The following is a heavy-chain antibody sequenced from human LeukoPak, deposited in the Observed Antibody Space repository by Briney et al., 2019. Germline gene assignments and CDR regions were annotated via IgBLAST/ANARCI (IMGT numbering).Heavy chain of an antibody. V-gene: IGHV3-53*01. J-gene: IGHJ5*02. D-gene: IGHD1-26*01. CDR1: GFTVSSNY. CDR2: IYSGGST. Sequence: GGSLRLSCAVSGFTVSSNYMSWVRQAPGKGLEWVSIIYSGGSTDYAASVKDRFTISRDNSKNTVYLQMNSLRAEDAAVYYCARDPTGSYYKWLDPWSQGTLVTVSS. CDR3: ARDPTGSYYKWLDP.